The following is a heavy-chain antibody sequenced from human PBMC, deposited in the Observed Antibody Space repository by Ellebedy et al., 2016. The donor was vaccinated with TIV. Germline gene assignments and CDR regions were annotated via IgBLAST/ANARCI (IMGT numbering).Heavy chain of an antibody. Sequence: GESLKISCAASGFTFDSCAMSWVRQVPGKGLGWVASLSGSGRSTYYADSVRGRFTISRDNANNTLYLQINSLRAEDTAVYYCAKIRGSIAAAALTLFDSWGQGTLVTVSS. V-gene: IGHV3-23*01. CDR1: GFTFDSCA. CDR3: AKIRGSIAAAALTLFDS. D-gene: IGHD6-25*01. J-gene: IGHJ4*02. CDR2: LSGSGRST.